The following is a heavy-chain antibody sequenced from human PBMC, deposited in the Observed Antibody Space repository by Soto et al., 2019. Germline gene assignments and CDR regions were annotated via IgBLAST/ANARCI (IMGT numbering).Heavy chain of an antibody. CDR3: ARGVSAGVDY. CDR2: MQPSAGRT. CDR1: GNSFTSLD. J-gene: IGHJ4*02. Sequence: GASVKVSCKASGNSFTSLDINWVRQTAGQGLEWMGWMQPSAGRTGYAQKFQGRVTMTRDTSINTAYMELTTLTSDDTAFYYCARGVSAGVDYWGQGTLVTVYS. D-gene: IGHD1-26*01. V-gene: IGHV1-8*01.